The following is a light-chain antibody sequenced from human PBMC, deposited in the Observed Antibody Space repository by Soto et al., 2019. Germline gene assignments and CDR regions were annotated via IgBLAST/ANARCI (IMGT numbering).Light chain of an antibody. CDR3: ATWDNRMSVYV. CDR2: DNN. Sequence: QSVLTHPPSVSAAPGQKVTLSCSGRSSNIGDNFVSWYQTLPGTAPKLLIYDNNKRPSGIPDRFSGSKSGTSATLGITGLQNGEEATYFCATWDNRMSVYVFGRGPTVTV. J-gene: IGLJ1*01. CDR1: SSNIGDNF. V-gene: IGLV1-51*01.